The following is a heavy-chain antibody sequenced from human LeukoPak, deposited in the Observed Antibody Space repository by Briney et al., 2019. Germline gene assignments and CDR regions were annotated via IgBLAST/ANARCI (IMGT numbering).Heavy chain of an antibody. J-gene: IGHJ4*02. Sequence: GGSLRLSCAASGFTFSSYGMSWVRQAPGKGLEWVSAISGSGGSTYYADSVKGRFTISRDNSKNTLYLQMNSLRAEDTAVYYCAKDLNYDYVWGSYRSPGPLDYWGQGTLVTVSS. CDR1: GFTFSSYG. CDR3: AKDLNYDYVWGSYRSPGPLDY. D-gene: IGHD3-16*02. V-gene: IGHV3-23*01. CDR2: ISGSGGST.